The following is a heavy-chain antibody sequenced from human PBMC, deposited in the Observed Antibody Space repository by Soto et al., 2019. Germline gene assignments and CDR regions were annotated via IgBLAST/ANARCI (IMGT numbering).Heavy chain of an antibody. CDR3: AKLGDYSSGRLDS. Sequence: EVKLLESGGDLVQPGGSLRLSCAASGFTFSSYGMSWVRQAPGMGLDWVSSFIGIDNSTYYADSMKGRFTISGDNSKNTVYLQMNSLRGEDTAVYHCAKLGDYSSGRLDSWGQGTLVTVSS. CDR2: FIGIDNST. D-gene: IGHD6-19*01. J-gene: IGHJ4*02. CDR1: GFTFSSYG. V-gene: IGHV3-23*01.